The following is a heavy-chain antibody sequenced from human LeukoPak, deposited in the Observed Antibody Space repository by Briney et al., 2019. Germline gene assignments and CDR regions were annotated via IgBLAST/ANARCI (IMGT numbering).Heavy chain of an antibody. D-gene: IGHD6-6*01. CDR3: ATAFPSIAARRHWFDP. V-gene: IGHV1-24*01. CDR2: FDPEDGET. J-gene: IGHJ5*02. CDR1: GYTLTELS. Sequence: ASVKVSCKVSGYTLTELSMHWVRQAPGKGLEWMGGFDPEDGETIYAQKFQGRATMTEDTSTDTAYMELSSLRSEDTAVYYCATAFPSIAARRHWFDPWGQGTLVTVSS.